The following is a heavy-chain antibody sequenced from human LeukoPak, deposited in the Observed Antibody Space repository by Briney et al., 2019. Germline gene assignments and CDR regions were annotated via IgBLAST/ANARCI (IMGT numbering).Heavy chain of an antibody. J-gene: IGHJ4*02. CDR3: ARGGPYHDFWSGEQYYFDY. V-gene: IGHV4-59*01. CDR1: GGSISSYY. D-gene: IGHD3-3*01. Sequence: PSETLSLTCTVSGGSISSYYWSWIRQPPGKGLEWIGYIYYSGSTNYNPSLKSRVTISVDTSKNQFSLKLSSVTAADTAVYYCARGGPYHDFWSGEQYYFDYWGQGTLVTVSS. CDR2: IYYSGST.